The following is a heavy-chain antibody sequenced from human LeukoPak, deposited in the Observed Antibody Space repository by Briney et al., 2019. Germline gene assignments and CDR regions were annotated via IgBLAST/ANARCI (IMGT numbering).Heavy chain of an antibody. Sequence: GGSLRLSCAASGFTFSSYSMNWVRQAPGKGLEWVSYISSGSSTIYYADSVKGRFTISRDIAKNSLYLQMNSLRAEDTAVYYCARDLYGDYVFDYWGQGTLVTVPS. CDR3: ARDLYGDYVFDY. J-gene: IGHJ4*02. V-gene: IGHV3-48*01. CDR1: GFTFSSYS. D-gene: IGHD4-17*01. CDR2: ISSGSSTI.